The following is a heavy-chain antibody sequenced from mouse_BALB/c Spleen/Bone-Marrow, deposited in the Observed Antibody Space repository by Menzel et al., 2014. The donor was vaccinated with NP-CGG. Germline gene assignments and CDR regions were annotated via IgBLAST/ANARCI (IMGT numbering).Heavy chain of an antibody. V-gene: IGHV1-54*01. CDR2: INPGSGGA. D-gene: IGHD3-2*01. Sequence: VQLQQSGAELVRPGTSVKVSCKASGYAFTNYLIEWVKQRPGQGLEWIGVINPGSGGANYNEKFKGKATLTADKSSSTAYMQLSSLTSDDSAVYFCTREWTARAVDYWGQGTTRTVSS. CDR1: GYAFTNYL. CDR3: TREWTARAVDY. J-gene: IGHJ2*01.